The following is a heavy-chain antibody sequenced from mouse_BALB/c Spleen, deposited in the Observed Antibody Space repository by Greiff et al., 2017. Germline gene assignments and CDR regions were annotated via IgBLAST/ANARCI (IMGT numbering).Heavy chain of an antibody. Sequence: EVQLQESGPSLVKPSQTLSLTCSVTGDSITSGYWNWIRKFPGNKLEYMGYISYSGSTYYNPSLKSRISITRDTSKNQYYLQLNSVTTEDTATYYCARFAAYYGNYDYFDYWGQGTTLTVSS. V-gene: IGHV3-8*02. J-gene: IGHJ2*01. D-gene: IGHD2-10*01. CDR3: ARFAAYYGNYDYFDY. CDR2: ISYSGST. CDR1: GDSITSGY.